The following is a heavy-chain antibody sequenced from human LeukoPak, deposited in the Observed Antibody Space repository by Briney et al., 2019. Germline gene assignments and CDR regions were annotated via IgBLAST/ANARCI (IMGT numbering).Heavy chain of an antibody. D-gene: IGHD1-1*01. V-gene: IGHV4-59*01. CDR2: IYYSGST. Sequence: PSETLSLTCTVSSGSIRSYYWSWIRQPPGKGLEWIGYIYYSGSTNYNPSLKSRVTISVDTSKNQFSLKLSSVTAADTAVYYCAGGGLGGWGSARYELEAFDIWGQGTMVTVSS. CDR1: SGSIRSYY. J-gene: IGHJ3*02. CDR3: AGGGLGGWGSARYELEAFDI.